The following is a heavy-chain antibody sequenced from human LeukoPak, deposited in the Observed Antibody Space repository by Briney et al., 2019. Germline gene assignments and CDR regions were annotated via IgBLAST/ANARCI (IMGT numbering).Heavy chain of an antibody. CDR3: ARMGIAVAGPGRYYFDY. J-gene: IGHJ4*02. V-gene: IGHV4-34*01. Sequence: PSETLSLTCAVYGGSFSGYYWSWIRQPPGKGLEWIGEINHSGSTNYNPSLKSRVTISVDTSKNQFSLKLSSVTAADTAVYYCARMGIAVAGPGRYYFDYWGQGTLVTVSS. CDR1: GGSFSGYY. CDR2: INHSGST. D-gene: IGHD6-19*01.